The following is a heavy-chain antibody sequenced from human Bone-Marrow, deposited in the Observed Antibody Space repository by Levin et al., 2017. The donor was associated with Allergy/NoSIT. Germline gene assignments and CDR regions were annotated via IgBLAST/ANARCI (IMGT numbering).Heavy chain of an antibody. CDR2: IRSKAYGGTT. J-gene: IGHJ6*02. CDR1: GFTFGDYA. V-gene: IGHV3-49*04. Sequence: GGSLRLSCTASGFTFGDYAMSWVRQAPGKGLEWVGFIRSKAYGGTTEYAASVKGRFTISRDDSKSIAYLQMNSLKTEDTAVYYCTRDQVDSSSWYSPVYYYGMDVWGQGTTVTVSS. CDR3: TRDQVDSSSWYSPVYYYGMDV. D-gene: IGHD6-13*01.